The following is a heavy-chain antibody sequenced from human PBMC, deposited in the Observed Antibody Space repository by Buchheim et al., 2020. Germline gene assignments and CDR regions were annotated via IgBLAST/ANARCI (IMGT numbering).Heavy chain of an antibody. V-gene: IGHV4-34*01. J-gene: IGHJ5*02. D-gene: IGHD3-16*02. CDR1: GGSFSGYY. CDR3: ARGRGIWGSYRLNWFDP. CDR2: INHSGST. Sequence: QVQLQQWGAGLLKPSETLSLTCAVYGGSFSGYYWSWIRQPPGKGLEWIGEINHSGSTNYNPSLKSRVTISVDTSKNQFSLKLSSVTAADTAVYYCARGRGIWGSYRLNWFDPWGQGTL.